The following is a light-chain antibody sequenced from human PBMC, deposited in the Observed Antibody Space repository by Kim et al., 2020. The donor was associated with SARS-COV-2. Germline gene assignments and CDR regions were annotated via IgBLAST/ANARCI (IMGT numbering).Light chain of an antibody. J-gene: IGLJ3*02. CDR1: SGSIASNY. CDR2: ENN. Sequence: NFMLTQPHSVSESPGKTVTIYCTRSSGSIASNYVQWYQQRPGSSPTAVIFENNQRPSGVPDRFSGSIDSSSNSASLTISGLKTEDEADYYCQSFDSNIQVFGGGTQLTVL. CDR3: QSFDSNIQV. V-gene: IGLV6-57*01.